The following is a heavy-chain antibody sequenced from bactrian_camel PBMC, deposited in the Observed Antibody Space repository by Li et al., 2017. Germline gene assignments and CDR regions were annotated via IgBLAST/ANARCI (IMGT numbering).Heavy chain of an antibody. CDR3: AAQDGLFCEYDEDFTY. V-gene: IGHV3S53*01. J-gene: IGHJ6*01. D-gene: IGHD1*01. CDR1: GNIYSSTY. CDR2: INSANYK. Sequence: VQLVESGGGSVQAGGSLRLSCVASGNIYSSTYMAWFRQAPGPEREGVATINSANYKTYQDSVKGRFTISRENARALFLQMNRLNPGDTAMYYCAAQDGLFCEYDEDFTYWGQGTQVTV.